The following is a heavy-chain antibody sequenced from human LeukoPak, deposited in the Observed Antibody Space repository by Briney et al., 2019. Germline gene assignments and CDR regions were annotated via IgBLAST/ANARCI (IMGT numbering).Heavy chain of an antibody. CDR2: IYSGGST. V-gene: IGHV3-53*01. CDR3: ARDSLYYYYYGMDV. CDR1: GFTVSSNY. J-gene: IGHJ6*02. Sequence: GGSLRLSCAASGFTVSSNYMSWVRQAPGKGLEWVSVIYSGGSTYYADSVEGRFTISRDNSKNTLYLQMNSLRAEDTAVYYCARDSLYYYYYGMDVWGQGTTVTVSS.